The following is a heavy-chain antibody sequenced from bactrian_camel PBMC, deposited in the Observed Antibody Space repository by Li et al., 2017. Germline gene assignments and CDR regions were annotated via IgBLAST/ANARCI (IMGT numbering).Heavy chain of an antibody. CDR3: AARFCLIDEYNY. J-gene: IGHJ4*01. V-gene: IGHV3S40*01. CDR1: GYTFNTY. Sequence: VQLVESGGGSALAGGSVRLSCAASGYTFNTYSWFRQAPGQEREGVAAIDTGDGSTYYLNSVEGRFTISHDNAKNTVYLQMNSLKTDDSAMYICAARFCLIDEYNYWGQGTQVTVS. CDR2: IDTGDGST.